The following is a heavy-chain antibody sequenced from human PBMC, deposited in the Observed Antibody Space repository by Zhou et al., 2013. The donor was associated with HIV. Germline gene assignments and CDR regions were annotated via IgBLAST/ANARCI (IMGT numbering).Heavy chain of an antibody. J-gene: IGHJ4*02. D-gene: IGHD2-21*02. Sequence: QVQLVQSGAEVKKPGSSVKVSCKASGGTFSSFAITWMRQAPGQGLECMGGIIPIFGTTSYAQKFQGRISITADESTRTTYMELSSLTSNDTAVYYCASFCGGDCYPHFDYWGQGTWSSSPQ. CDR2: IIPIFGTT. CDR3: ASFCGGDCYPHFDY. V-gene: IGHV1-69*01. CDR1: GGTFSSFA.